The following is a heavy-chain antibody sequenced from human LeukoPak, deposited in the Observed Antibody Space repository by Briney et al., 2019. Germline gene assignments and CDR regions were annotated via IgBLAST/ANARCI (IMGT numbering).Heavy chain of an antibody. V-gene: IGHV4-59*01. Sequence: SETLSLTCTVSGGSISSYYWSWIRQPPGKGLEWIGYIYYSGSSGSTNYNPSLKSRVTISVDTSKNQFFLKLSSVTAADTAVYYCARVSTTSSGYFPFDYWGQGTLVTVSS. CDR1: GGSISSYY. CDR3: ARVSTTSSGYFPFDY. J-gene: IGHJ4*02. CDR2: IYYSGSSGST. D-gene: IGHD3-22*01.